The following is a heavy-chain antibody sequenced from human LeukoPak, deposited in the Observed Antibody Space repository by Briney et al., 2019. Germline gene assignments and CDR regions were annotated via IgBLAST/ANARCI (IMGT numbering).Heavy chain of an antibody. D-gene: IGHD4-17*01. J-gene: IGHJ4*02. CDR3: ARVGDYSTSDY. CDR2: ISSISSYI. CDR1: GFTFSSYS. Sequence: TGGSLRLSCAASGFTFSSYSMNWVRQAPGKGLEWVSSISSISSYIYYADSVKGRFTISRDNAKNSLYLQMNSLRAEDTAVYYCARVGDYSTSDYWGQGTLVTVSS. V-gene: IGHV3-21*01.